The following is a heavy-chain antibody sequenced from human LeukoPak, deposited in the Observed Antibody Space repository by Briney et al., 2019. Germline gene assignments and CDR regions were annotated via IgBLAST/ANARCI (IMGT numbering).Heavy chain of an antibody. D-gene: IGHD5-18*01. V-gene: IGHV4-39*07. J-gene: IGHJ4*02. CDR1: GGSISSSSYY. CDR3: AREGVDTAMGPSGDY. CDR2: IYYSGST. Sequence: SETLSLTCTVSGGSISSSSYYWGWIRQPPGKGLEWIGSIYYSGSTYYNPSLKSRVTISVDTSKNQFSLKLSSVTAADTAVYYCAREGVDTAMGPSGDYWGQGTLVTVSS.